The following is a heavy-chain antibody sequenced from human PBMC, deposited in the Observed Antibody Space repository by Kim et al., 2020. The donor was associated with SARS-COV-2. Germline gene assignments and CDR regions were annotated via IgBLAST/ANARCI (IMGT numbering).Heavy chain of an antibody. D-gene: IGHD2-21*02. CDR3: ARSHIVVVTATYPHAFDI. Sequence: SETLSLTCAVYGGSFSGYYWSWIRQPPGKGLEWIGEINHSGSTNYNPSLKSRVTISVDTSKNQFSLKLSSVTAADTAVYYCARSHIVVVTATYPHAFDIWGQGTMVTVSS. V-gene: IGHV4-34*01. CDR2: INHSGST. J-gene: IGHJ3*02. CDR1: GGSFSGYY.